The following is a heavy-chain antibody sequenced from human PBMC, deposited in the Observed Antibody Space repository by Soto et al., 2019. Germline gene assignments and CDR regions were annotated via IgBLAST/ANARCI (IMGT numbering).Heavy chain of an antibody. J-gene: IGHJ3*02. CDR3: AKDPDIVVVVAATGPLI. D-gene: IGHD2-15*01. CDR2: ISGSGGST. CDR1: GFTCSSYA. Sequence: PGGSLRLSCAASGFTCSSYAMSWVRQAPGKGLEWVSAISGSGGSTYYADSVKGRFTISRDNSKNTLYLQMNSLRAEDTAVYYCAKDPDIVVVVAATGPLIWGQGTMVTVSS. V-gene: IGHV3-23*01.